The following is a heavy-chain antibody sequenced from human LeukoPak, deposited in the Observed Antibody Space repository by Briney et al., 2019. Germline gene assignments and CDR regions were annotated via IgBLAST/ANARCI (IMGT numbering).Heavy chain of an antibody. Sequence: GRSLGLSCAASGFTFSTYAMHWVRQAPGKGLEWVAFIRYDGSNKYYADSVKGRFTISRDNSKNTLYLQMNSLRAEDTAVCCCARESESYDSSGSTFGYWGQGTLVTVSS. CDR3: ARESESYDSSGSTFGY. J-gene: IGHJ4*02. CDR2: IRYDGSNK. V-gene: IGHV3-30*04. CDR1: GFTFSTYA. D-gene: IGHD3-22*01.